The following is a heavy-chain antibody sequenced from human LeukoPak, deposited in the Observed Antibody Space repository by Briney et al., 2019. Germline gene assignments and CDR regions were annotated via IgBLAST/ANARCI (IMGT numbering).Heavy chain of an antibody. CDR3: TTDPDTVIYYLDY. CDR2: IKSKTDGGTT. Sequence: PGGSLRLSCAASGFTFSNAWMSWVRQAPGKGLEWVGRIKSKTDGGTTDYAAPVKGRFTISRDDPKNTLYLQMNSLKTEDTAVYYCTTDPDTVIYYLDYWGQGTLVTVSS. CDR1: GFTFSNAW. D-gene: IGHD4-17*01. J-gene: IGHJ4*02. V-gene: IGHV3-15*01.